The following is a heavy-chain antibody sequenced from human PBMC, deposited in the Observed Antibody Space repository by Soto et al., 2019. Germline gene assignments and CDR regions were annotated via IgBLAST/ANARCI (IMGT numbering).Heavy chain of an antibody. Sequence: SQNLSKTCNVSCYSIRSRIYFSGCFRQPPGKGLEWIGAIYYSGTTYYNPSLKTRVSLFLHTSENQFSLRLTSVTAADTAVYFCASLNYDYGRKYFDSWGHGTLVT. CDR2: IYYSGTT. D-gene: IGHD4-17*01. CDR1: CYSIRSRIYF. CDR3: ASLNYDYGRKYFDS. V-gene: IGHV4-39*01. J-gene: IGHJ4*01.